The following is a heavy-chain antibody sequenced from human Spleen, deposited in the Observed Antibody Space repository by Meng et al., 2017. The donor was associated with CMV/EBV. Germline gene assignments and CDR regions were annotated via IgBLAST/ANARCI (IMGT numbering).Heavy chain of an antibody. CDR2: IIPILGIA. D-gene: IGHD6-19*01. V-gene: IGHV1-69*10. CDR1: GGTFSSYA. J-gene: IGHJ4*02. Sequence: SVKVSCKASGGTFSSYAISWVRQAPGQGLEWMGGIIPILGIANYAQKFQGRVTMTRDTSTSTVYMELSSLRSEDTAVYDCVIAVAGYFDYWGQGTLVTVSS. CDR3: VIAVAGYFDY.